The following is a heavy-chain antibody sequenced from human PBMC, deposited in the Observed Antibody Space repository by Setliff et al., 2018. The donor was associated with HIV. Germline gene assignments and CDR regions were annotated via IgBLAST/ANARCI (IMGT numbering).Heavy chain of an antibody. Sequence: PGGSLRLSCVASGFSIGDHYMDWVRQAPGKGLEWVGRTKNQANGLTTEYAASVQGRFTISRDESKNSLFLQMNSLSTEDTAVYYCAKNGDYSNWDYDAFDIWGQGTMVTVSS. CDR3: AKNGDYSNWDYDAFDI. V-gene: IGHV3-72*01. J-gene: IGHJ3*02. CDR2: TKNQANGLTT. D-gene: IGHD1-7*01. CDR1: GFSIGDHY.